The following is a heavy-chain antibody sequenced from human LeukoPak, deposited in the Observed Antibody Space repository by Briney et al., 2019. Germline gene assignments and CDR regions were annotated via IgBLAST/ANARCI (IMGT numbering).Heavy chain of an antibody. CDR3: ARLDYYYNDC. CDR1: GGSISSGAYY. Sequence: PSKTLSLTCTVSGGSISSGAYYWSWIRQPPGKGLEWIGYIYHSGTTYYNPSLKSRVTISVDTSKNHFSLKVSSVTAADTAVYYCARLDYYYNDCWGQGTLVTVSS. V-gene: IGHV4-30-2*03. CDR2: IYHSGTT. J-gene: IGHJ4*02. D-gene: IGHD3-10*01.